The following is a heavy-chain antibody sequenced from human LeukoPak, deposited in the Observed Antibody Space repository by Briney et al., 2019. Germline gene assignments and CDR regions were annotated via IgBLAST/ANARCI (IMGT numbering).Heavy chain of an antibody. V-gene: IGHV3-7*01. Sequence: GGSLRLSCVASAFTFARHWMSWVRQAPGKPLEWVATIRQDGNTKYYLDSVKGRFIISRDNARNSLSLQMDSLRVEDTAVYYCANIKDTGTYYFDHWGQGTLVTVSS. CDR1: AFTFARHW. CDR2: IRQDGNTK. CDR3: ANIKDTGTYYFDH. D-gene: IGHD3-10*01. J-gene: IGHJ4*02.